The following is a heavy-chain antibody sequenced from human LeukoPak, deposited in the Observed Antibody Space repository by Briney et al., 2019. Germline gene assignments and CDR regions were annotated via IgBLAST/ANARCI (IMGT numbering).Heavy chain of an antibody. CDR1: GYTFTGYY. D-gene: IGHD4-17*01. J-gene: IGHJ4*02. CDR3: ARKGEDYGDYDY. V-gene: IGHV1-2*02. CDR2: INPNSGGT. Sequence: ASVKVSCKASGYTFTGYYMHWVRQAPGQGLEWMGWINPNSGGTHYAQKFQGRVTVTRDTSISTTYMDLRRLRSDDTAVYYCARKGEDYGDYDYWGQGTLVTVSS.